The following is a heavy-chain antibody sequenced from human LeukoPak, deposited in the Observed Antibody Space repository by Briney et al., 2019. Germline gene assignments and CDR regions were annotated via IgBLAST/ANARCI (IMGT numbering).Heavy chain of an antibody. D-gene: IGHD1-26*01. CDR1: GDSVSNDDYF. Sequence: SETLSLTCTVSGDSVSNDDYFWSWTRQPPGEGLEWIGYIYYSAGTYYNPSLKSRVTMSIDTSRNQFSLRLSPVTAADTAVYSCGRGMRYSGSYVVEYWGQGTLVTVSS. J-gene: IGHJ4*02. CDR2: IYYSAGT. V-gene: IGHV4-30-4*01. CDR3: GRGMRYSGSYVVEY.